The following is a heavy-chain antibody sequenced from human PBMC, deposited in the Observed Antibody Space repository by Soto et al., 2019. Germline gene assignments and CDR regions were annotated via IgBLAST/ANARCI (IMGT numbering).Heavy chain of an antibody. CDR2: INDDSDSI. V-gene: IGHV3-48*04. D-gene: IGHD6-19*01. CDR3: ARDIVAGSGWYTYDY. Sequence: GGSLRLSCEASGFTFSRYSMNWVRQAPGKGLEWISYINDDSDSIYYADSVKGRFTISRDNGKNALYLQMASLRADDTAVYYCARDIVAGSGWYTYDYWGQGTLVTVS. J-gene: IGHJ4*02. CDR1: GFTFSRYS.